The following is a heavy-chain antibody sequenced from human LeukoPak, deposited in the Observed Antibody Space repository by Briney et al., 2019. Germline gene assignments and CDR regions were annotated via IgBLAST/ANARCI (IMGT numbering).Heavy chain of an antibody. V-gene: IGHV3-74*01. CDR1: GFTFRAYW. CDR2: INSDGITT. D-gene: IGHD2-15*01. J-gene: IGHJ4*02. Sequence: GESLRLSCAASGFTFRAYWMHCVRQGPGKGLVWVARINSDGITTTYADSVKGRFTISRDNAKNTLYLQMNSLRAEDTGVYYCARDNSGPYDYWGQGTLVTVSS. CDR3: ARDNSGPYDY.